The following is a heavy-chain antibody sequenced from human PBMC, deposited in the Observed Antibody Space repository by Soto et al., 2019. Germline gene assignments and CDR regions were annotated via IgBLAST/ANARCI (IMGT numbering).Heavy chain of an antibody. D-gene: IGHD4-4*01. J-gene: IGHJ4*02. CDR3: ARAPYSNAWYRFDL. CDR1: GFTFIGYW. CDR2: IKHDGSVQ. V-gene: IGHV3-7*03. Sequence: QLVESGGCLVQPGGSLRLSCEASGFTFIGYWMSWVRQAPGKGLEWVADIKHDGSVQYYVDSVKGRLTISRDTAKKQLYLQMNGLRAEATALYYCARAPYSNAWYRFDLWGQGTLVTVSS.